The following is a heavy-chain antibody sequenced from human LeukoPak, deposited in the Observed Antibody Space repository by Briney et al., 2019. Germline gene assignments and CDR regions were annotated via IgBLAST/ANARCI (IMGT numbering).Heavy chain of an antibody. D-gene: IGHD1-26*01. Sequence: SETLSLTCTVSGGSISSYYWSWIRQPPGKGLEWIGYIYYSGNTNYNPSLKSRVTISVDTSKNQFSLKLSSVTAADTAVYYCARGGAPGKSFDYWGQGTLVTVSS. CDR2: IYYSGNT. CDR1: GGSISSYY. V-gene: IGHV4-59*01. CDR3: ARGGAPGKSFDY. J-gene: IGHJ4*02.